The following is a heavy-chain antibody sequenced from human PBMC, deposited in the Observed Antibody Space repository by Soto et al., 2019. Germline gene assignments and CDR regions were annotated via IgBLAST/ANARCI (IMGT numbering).Heavy chain of an antibody. J-gene: IGHJ4*02. V-gene: IGHV3-20*04. Sequence: PGGSLRLSCAASGFTFDDYGMSWVRQAPGKGLEWVSGINWNGGSTGYADSVKGRFTISRDNAKNSLYLQMNSLGAEDTALYYCARDVHYGSGSYYFDYWGQGTLVTVSS. D-gene: IGHD3-10*01. CDR1: GFTFDDYG. CDR3: ARDVHYGSGSYYFDY. CDR2: INWNGGST.